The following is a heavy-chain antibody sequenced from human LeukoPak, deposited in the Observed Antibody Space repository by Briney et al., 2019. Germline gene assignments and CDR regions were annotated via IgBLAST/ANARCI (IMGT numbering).Heavy chain of an antibody. V-gene: IGHV4-39*07. CDR3: ARGSYSNWFDP. J-gene: IGHJ5*02. D-gene: IGHD3-10*01. CDR1: GGSISSSSYY. Sequence: SETLSLTCTVSGGSISSSSYYWGWIRQPPGKGLEWIGSIYYSGSTYYNPSLKSRVTISVDKSKNQFSLYLSSVTAADTAVYYCARGSYSNWFDPWGQGTLVTVSS. CDR2: IYYSGST.